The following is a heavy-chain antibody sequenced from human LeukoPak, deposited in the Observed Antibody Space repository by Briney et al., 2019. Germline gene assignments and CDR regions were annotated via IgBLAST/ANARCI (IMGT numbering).Heavy chain of an antibody. CDR3: GKVGSNYGDPKDY. D-gene: IGHD4-17*01. J-gene: IGHJ4*02. CDR1: GFIFSSYG. Sequence: GGSLRLSCAASGFIFSSYGMSWVRQAPGKGLEWVSTISGGGDYTFYADSVKGRFTVSRDNSKNTLFVQMNSLRADDTAVYYCGKVGSNYGDPKDYWGQGTLVSVTS. V-gene: IGHV3-23*01. CDR2: ISGGGDYT.